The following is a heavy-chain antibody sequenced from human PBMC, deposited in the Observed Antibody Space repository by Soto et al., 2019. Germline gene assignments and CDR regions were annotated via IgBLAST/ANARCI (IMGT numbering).Heavy chain of an antibody. CDR1: GFTFSNAW. CDR3: ARKPETGTTVPFDY. CDR2: IKSKTDGGTT. J-gene: IGHJ4*02. Sequence: GGSLRLSCAASGFTFSNAWMNWVRQAPGKGLEWVGRIKSKTDGGTTDYAAPVKGRFTISRDDSKNTLYLQVNSLRAEDTAVYYCARKPETGTTVPFDYWGQGTLVTVSS. D-gene: IGHD1-1*01. V-gene: IGHV3-15*07.